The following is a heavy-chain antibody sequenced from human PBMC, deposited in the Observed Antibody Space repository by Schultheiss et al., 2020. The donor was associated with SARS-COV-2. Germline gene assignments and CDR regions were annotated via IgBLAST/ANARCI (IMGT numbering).Heavy chain of an antibody. V-gene: IGHV4-59*01. CDR2: IYYSGST. D-gene: IGHD6-6*01. CDR3: ARGIAARRWGYYYYYMDV. J-gene: IGHJ6*03. Sequence: SETLSLTCTVSGGSISSYYWSWIRQPPGKGLGWIGYIYYSGSTNYNPSLKSRVTISVDTSKNQFSLKLSSVTAADTAVYYCARGIAARRWGYYYYYMDVWGKGTTVTVSS. CDR1: GGSISSYY.